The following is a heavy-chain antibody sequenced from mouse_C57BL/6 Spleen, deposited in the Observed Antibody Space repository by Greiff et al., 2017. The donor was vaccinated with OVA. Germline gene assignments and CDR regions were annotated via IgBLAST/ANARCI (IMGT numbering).Heavy chain of an antibody. J-gene: IGHJ4*01. CDR2: IRNKANNHAT. Sequence: EVQLQESGGGLVQPGGSMKLSCAASGFTFSDAWMDWVSQSPEKGLEWVAEIRNKANNHATYYAESVKGRFTISRDDSKSSVYLQMNSLRAEDTGIYYCTPHYYGSASYAMDYWGQGTSVTVSS. CDR1: GFTFSDAW. V-gene: IGHV6-6*01. D-gene: IGHD1-1*01. CDR3: TPHYYGSASYAMDY.